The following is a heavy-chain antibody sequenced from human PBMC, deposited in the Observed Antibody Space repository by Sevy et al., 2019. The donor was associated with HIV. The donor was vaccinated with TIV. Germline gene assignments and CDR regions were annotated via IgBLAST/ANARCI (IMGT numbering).Heavy chain of an antibody. D-gene: IGHD3-9*01. CDR2: MNPNSGNT. Sequence: ASVKVSCKASGYTFTSYDINWVRQATGQGLEWMGWMNPNSGNTGYAQKFQGRVTMTRNTSISTAYMELSSLRSEDTAGYYCARVRSVRGDILTGYYIEDYYYYGMDVWGQGTTVTVSS. CDR3: ARVRSVRGDILTGYYIEDYYYYGMDV. J-gene: IGHJ6*02. V-gene: IGHV1-8*01. CDR1: GYTFTSYD.